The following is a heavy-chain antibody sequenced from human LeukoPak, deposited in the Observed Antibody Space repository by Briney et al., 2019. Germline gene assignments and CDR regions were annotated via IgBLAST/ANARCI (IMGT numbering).Heavy chain of an antibody. CDR2: ISSSSSYI. Sequence: GGSLRLSCAASGFTFSSYSMNWVRQAPGKGLEWVSSISSSSSYIYYADSMKGRFTISRDNAKNSLYLQMNSLRAEDTAVYCCARGRDDYVWGSYRLKYYFDYWGQGTLVTVSS. V-gene: IGHV3-21*01. CDR1: GFTFSSYS. D-gene: IGHD3-16*02. J-gene: IGHJ4*02. CDR3: ARGRDDYVWGSYRLKYYFDY.